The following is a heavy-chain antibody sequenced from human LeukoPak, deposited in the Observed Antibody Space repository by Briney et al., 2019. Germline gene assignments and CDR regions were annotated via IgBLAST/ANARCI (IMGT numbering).Heavy chain of an antibody. CDR3: AKSKTVTTEFDH. V-gene: IGHV3-9*03. J-gene: IGHJ4*02. CDR2: ISWNSGSI. Sequence: PGRSLRLSCAASGFTFDDYAMHWVRQVPGKGLEGVSGISWNSGSIGYADSVKGRFTISRDNAKNSLYLQMNSLRAEDMALYYCAKSKTVTTEFDHWGQGTLVTVSS. CDR1: GFTFDDYA. D-gene: IGHD4-17*01.